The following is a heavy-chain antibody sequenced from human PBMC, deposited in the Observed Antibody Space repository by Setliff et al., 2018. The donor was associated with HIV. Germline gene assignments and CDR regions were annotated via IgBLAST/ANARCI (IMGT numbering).Heavy chain of an antibody. J-gene: IGHJ4*02. CDR1: GGSLSGYY. V-gene: IGHV4-34*01. CDR2: IYHTGRT. D-gene: IGHD3-16*01. CDR3: TRAPGGGKDYFAY. Sequence: SETLSLTCAVYGGSLSGYYWRWIRQPPGKGLEWIGEIYHTGRTNYDSSLKSRVTMSVDKTKNEFSLKMTSVTAADTAVYYCTRAPGGGKDYFAYWGRGILVTVSS.